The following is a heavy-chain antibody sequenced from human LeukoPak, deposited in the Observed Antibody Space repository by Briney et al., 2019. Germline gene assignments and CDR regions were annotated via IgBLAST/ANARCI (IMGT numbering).Heavy chain of an antibody. CDR3: AQAALRAKPLPFDY. CDR1: GFTFSSYG. CDR2: ISGSGGRT. Sequence: VGSLRLSSAASGFTFSSYGMHCVREGPGKGVERVSAISGSGGRTYYADSVKGRLPISRDNSTTKLYLQMISLSAEDTAVYYCAQAALRAKPLPFDYWGQGTLVTVSS. J-gene: IGHJ4*02. D-gene: IGHD4-17*01. V-gene: IGHV3-23*01.